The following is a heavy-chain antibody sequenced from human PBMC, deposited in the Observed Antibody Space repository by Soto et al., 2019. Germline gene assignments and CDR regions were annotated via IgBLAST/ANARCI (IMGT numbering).Heavy chain of an antibody. CDR3: AKAFPGSSSDAFDI. CDR1: GFTFSSYG. CDR2: ISYDGSNK. J-gene: IGHJ3*02. D-gene: IGHD6-6*01. V-gene: IGHV3-30*18. Sequence: QVQLVESGGGVVQPGRSLRLSCAASGFTFSSYGMHWVRRAPGKGLEWVAVISYDGSNKYYADSVKGRFTISRDNSKNTLYLQMNSLRAEDTAVYYYAKAFPGSSSDAFDIWGQGTMVTVSS.